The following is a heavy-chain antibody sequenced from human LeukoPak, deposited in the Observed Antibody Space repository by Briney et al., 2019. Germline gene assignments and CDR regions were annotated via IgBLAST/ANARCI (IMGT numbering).Heavy chain of an antibody. CDR1: GFTFSSYA. D-gene: IGHD3-22*01. Sequence: GGSLRLSCAASGFTFSSYAMSWVRQAPGKGLEWVSGISGSGGSTYYADSVKGRFTISRDNSKNTLYLQMNSLRAEDTAVYYCAKDPSYDSSGYYGYWGQGTLVTVSS. J-gene: IGHJ4*02. CDR3: AKDPSYDSSGYYGY. V-gene: IGHV3-23*01. CDR2: ISGSGGST.